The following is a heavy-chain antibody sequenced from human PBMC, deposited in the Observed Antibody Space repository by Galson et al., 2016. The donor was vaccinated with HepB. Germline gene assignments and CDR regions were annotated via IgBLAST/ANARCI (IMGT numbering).Heavy chain of an antibody. CDR3: AKESPPGRGWYTVEF. Sequence: SLRLSCAASGFTFSXXXMSXXXQAXXXGLXXVSXXXGRXXXTXXXDSXXGRFTISRDNSKNTLDLQXKNLRAEDTAVYYCAKESPPGRGWYTVEFWGQGTXXTGSS. CDR2: XXGRXXXT. CDR1: GFTFSXXX. D-gene: IGHD6-19*01. J-gene: IGHJ4*02. V-gene: IGHV3-23*01.